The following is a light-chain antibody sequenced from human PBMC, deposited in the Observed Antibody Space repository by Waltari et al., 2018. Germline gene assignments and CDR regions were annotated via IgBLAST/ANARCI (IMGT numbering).Light chain of an antibody. Sequence: QSVLTQPPSVSGAPGQRVTISCTGSSTNIGAGHDVPWYQDFPGAAPKLLIYGNNNRPSGVPDRFSGSKSGTSASLAITGLQAEDEAHYYCQSFDTSLSGGVVFGGGTKVNVL. CDR3: QSFDTSLSGGVV. J-gene: IGLJ2*01. V-gene: IGLV1-40*01. CDR2: GNN. CDR1: STNIGAGHD.